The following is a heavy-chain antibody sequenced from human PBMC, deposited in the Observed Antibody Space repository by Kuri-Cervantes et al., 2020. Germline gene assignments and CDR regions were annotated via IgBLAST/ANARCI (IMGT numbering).Heavy chain of an antibody. CDR3: TYTYMDV. Sequence: GGSLRLSCAASRFSLSSYAMHWVRQASGKGLEWVGRIRSKANSYATAYAASVKGRFTISRDDSKNTAYLQMNSLKTEDTAVYYCTYTYMDVWGKGTTVTVSS. CDR1: RFSLSSYA. J-gene: IGHJ6*03. CDR2: IRSKANSYAT. D-gene: IGHD2-2*02. V-gene: IGHV3-73*01.